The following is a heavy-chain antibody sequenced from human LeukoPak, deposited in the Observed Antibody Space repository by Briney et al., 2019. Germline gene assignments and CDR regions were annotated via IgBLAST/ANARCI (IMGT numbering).Heavy chain of an antibody. Sequence: GGSLRLSCAASGFTFSSYGMHWVRQAPGKGLEWVAVISFDGSNKYYADSVKGRFTISRDNSKNTLYLQMNSLRAEDTAVYYSARGSRTIVTTKFARGHYMDVWGKGTTVTVSS. CDR3: ARGSRTIVTTKFARGHYMDV. J-gene: IGHJ6*03. CDR2: ISFDGSNK. CDR1: GFTFSSYG. V-gene: IGHV3-30*03. D-gene: IGHD5-12*01.